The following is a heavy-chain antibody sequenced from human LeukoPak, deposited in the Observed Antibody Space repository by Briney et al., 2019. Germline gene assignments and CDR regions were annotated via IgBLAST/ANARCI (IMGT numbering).Heavy chain of an antibody. Sequence: ASVKVSCKASGYTFTGYYMHWVRQAPGQGLEWMGWINPNSGGTNYAQKFQGRVTMTRDTSISTAYMELSRLRPDDTAVYYCARDDCGGDCYSLDYWGQGTLVTVSS. V-gene: IGHV1-2*02. CDR3: ARDDCGGDCYSLDY. J-gene: IGHJ4*02. CDR1: GYTFTGYY. CDR2: INPNSGGT. D-gene: IGHD2-21*02.